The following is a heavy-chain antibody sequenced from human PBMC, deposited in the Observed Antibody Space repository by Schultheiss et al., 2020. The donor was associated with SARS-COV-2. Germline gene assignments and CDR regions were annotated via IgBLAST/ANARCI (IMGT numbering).Heavy chain of an antibody. CDR1: GGSISSGGYY. Sequence: SETLSLTCTVSGGSISSGGYYWSWIRQPPGKGLEWIGRIYSSGTTNYNPSFESRVSMSVDTSKNQLSLRLSSATAADTAVYYCARDYWTGTADYWGQGTLVTVSS. CDR3: ARDYWTGTADY. V-gene: IGHV4-61*08. CDR2: IYSSGTT. J-gene: IGHJ4*02. D-gene: IGHD3/OR15-3a*01.